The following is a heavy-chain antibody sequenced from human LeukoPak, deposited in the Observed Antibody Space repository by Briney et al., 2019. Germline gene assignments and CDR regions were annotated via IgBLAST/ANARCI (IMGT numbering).Heavy chain of an antibody. J-gene: IGHJ4*02. CDR1: GFTVSSNY. V-gene: IGHV3-53*01. D-gene: IGHD3-10*01. CDR3: ARERYYYGSGSYPPPRYFDY. Sequence: PGGPLRLSCAASGFTVSSNYMSWVRQAPGKGLEWVSVIYSGGSTYYADSVKGRFTISRDNSKNTLYLQMNSLRAEDTAVYYCARERYYYGSGSYPPPRYFDYWGQGTLVTVSS. CDR2: IYSGGST.